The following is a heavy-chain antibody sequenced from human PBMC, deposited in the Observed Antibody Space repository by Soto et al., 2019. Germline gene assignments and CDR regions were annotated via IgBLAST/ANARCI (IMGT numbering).Heavy chain of an antibody. CDR3: AKFRIAPAKPFYFDS. Sequence: QVQLVESGGGVVQPGRSLRLSCVASGFTFKNYAFHWVRQAPGTGLEWVAVISNDGSDKYYADSVKGRFTISRDSSKNTLHLQMDSLRAEDTAVYYCAKFRIAPAKPFYFDSWGQGTLVTVSS. D-gene: IGHD6-13*01. J-gene: IGHJ4*02. CDR2: ISNDGSDK. V-gene: IGHV3-30*18. CDR1: GFTFKNYA.